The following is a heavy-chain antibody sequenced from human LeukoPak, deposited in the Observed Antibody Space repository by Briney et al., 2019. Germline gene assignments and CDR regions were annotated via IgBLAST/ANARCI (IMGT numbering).Heavy chain of an antibody. Sequence: SETLSLTCTVSGGSISSYYWSWIRPPPAKGLEWIGYIYYSGSTYYNPSLKSRVTISVDTSKNQFSLKLSSVTAADTAVYYCARDSPMDVWGQGTTVTVSS. CDR3: ARDSPMDV. CDR2: IYYSGST. CDR1: GGSISSYY. J-gene: IGHJ6*02. V-gene: IGHV4-59*12.